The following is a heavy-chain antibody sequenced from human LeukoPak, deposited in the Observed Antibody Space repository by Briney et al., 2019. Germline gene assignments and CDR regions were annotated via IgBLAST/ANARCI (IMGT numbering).Heavy chain of an antibody. CDR2: SNPNSGNT. D-gene: IGHD6-19*01. CDR1: GYTFTDYY. CDR3: ARRAVGNSHYYSMDV. V-gene: IGHV1-8*03. J-gene: IGHJ6*03. Sequence: ASVKVSCKASGYTFTDYYMHWVRQAPGQGLEWMGWSNPNSGNTGYAQKFQGRVTITRNTSISTAFTELSSLRSEDTAVYYCARRAVGNSHYYSMDVWGKGTTVTVSS.